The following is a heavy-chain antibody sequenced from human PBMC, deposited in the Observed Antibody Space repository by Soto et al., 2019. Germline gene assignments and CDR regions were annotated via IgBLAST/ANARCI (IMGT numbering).Heavy chain of an antibody. D-gene: IGHD4-17*01. Sequence: EVQLLESGGGLVQPGGSLRLSCAASGITFSSYAMSWVRQAPGKGLEWVSGISDSGGSTYYADSVKGRFTISKDNSKKMPYLHLSSPRGEDTAVYYCAMADCGVYGVDYLGQGALVSVSS. CDR2: ISDSGGST. V-gene: IGHV3-23*01. J-gene: IGHJ4*02. CDR3: AMADCGVYGVDY. CDR1: GITFSSYA.